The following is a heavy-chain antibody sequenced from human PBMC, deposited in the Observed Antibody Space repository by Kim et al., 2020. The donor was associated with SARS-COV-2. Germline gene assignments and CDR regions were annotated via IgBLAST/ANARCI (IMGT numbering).Heavy chain of an antibody. CDR3: ARVRGVTVLLAYYYYGMDV. CDR1: GGSFSGYY. CDR2: INHSGST. D-gene: IGHD3-10*01. V-gene: IGHV4-34*01. Sequence: SETLSLTCAVYGGSFSGYYWSCIRQPPGKGLEWIGEINHSGSTNYNASLKSRVTISVDTSKNQFSLKLSSVTAADTAVYYCARVRGVTVLLAYYYYGMDVWAKGPRSPSP. J-gene: IGHJ6*02.